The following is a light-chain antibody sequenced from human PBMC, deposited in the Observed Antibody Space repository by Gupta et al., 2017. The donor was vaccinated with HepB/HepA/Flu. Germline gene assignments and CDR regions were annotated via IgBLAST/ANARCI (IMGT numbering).Light chain of an antibody. CDR2: DVS. J-gene: IGLJ1*01. CDR1: SSDVGGYNY. V-gene: IGLV2-14*03. CDR3: SSYTSSSTLYV. Sequence: QSALPQPASVSGSPGQSLPISCTATSSDVGGYNYVSWYQQHPGKAPKLMIYDVSNRPSGVSNRFSGSKSGNTASLTISGLQAEDEADYYCSSYTSSSTLYVFGTGTKVTVL.